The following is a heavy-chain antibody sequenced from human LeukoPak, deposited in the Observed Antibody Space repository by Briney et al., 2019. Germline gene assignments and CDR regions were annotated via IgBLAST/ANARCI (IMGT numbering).Heavy chain of an antibody. V-gene: IGHV3-66*01. Sequence: PGGSLRLSCAASGFTVSSNYMSWVRQAPGKGLEWVSVIYSGGSTYYADSVKGRFTISRDNSKNTLYLQMNSLRAEDTAVYYCARGALDYGDHTPFRDAFDIWGQGTMVTVSS. CDR1: GFTVSSNY. CDR2: IYSGGST. CDR3: ARGALDYGDHTPFRDAFDI. J-gene: IGHJ3*02. D-gene: IGHD4-17*01.